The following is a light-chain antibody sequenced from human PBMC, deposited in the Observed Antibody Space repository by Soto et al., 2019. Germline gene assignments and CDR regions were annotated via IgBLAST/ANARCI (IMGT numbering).Light chain of an antibody. Sequence: EIVLTQSPGTLSLSPGERATLSCRPSHTFRNDYLAWYQQKPGQAPRLLIYGASNRATGIPDRFSGSGSGTDFTLTISRLEPEDFAVYYCQQYGSAPLAIGGGTKVEI. CDR2: GAS. V-gene: IGKV3-20*01. CDR1: HTFRNDY. CDR3: QQYGSAPLA. J-gene: IGKJ4*01.